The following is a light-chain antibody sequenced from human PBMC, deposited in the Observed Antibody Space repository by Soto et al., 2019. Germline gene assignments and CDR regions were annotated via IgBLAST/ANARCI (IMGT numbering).Light chain of an antibody. V-gene: IGKV1-5*01. CDR1: QSISSW. CDR3: QQLNSYLPIT. CDR2: AAS. Sequence: DIQMTQSPSTLSASVGDRFTITCRSSQSISSWLAWYQQKPGKAPKLLIYAASTLQSGVPSRFSGSGSGTEFTLTISSLQPEDFATYYCQQLNSYLPITFGQGTRLEI. J-gene: IGKJ5*01.